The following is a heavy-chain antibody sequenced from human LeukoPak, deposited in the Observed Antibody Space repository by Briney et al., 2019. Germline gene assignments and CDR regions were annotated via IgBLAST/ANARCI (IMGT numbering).Heavy chain of an antibody. CDR2: IYHSGST. J-gene: IGHJ6*04. Sequence: PSGTLSLTCAVSGGSISSSNWWSWVRQPPGKGLEWIGEIYHSGSTNYNPSLKSRVTISVDKSKNQFSLKLSSVTAADTAVYYCASQFYYDSSGYSYYYYGMDVWGKGTRVTVSS. CDR1: GGSISSSNW. CDR3: ASQFYYDSSGYSYYYYGMDV. D-gene: IGHD3-22*01. V-gene: IGHV4-4*02.